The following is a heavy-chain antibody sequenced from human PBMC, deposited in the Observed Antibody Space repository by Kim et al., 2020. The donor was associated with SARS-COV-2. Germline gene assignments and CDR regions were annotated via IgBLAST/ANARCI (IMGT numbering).Heavy chain of an antibody. V-gene: IGHV3-15*01. CDR1: GFTFSNAW. CDR3: TTASPDYGDHYYYGM. CDR2: IKSKTDGGTT. Sequence: GGSLRLSCAASGFTFSNAWMSWVRQAPGKGLEWVARIKSKTDGGTTDYSAPVKVTITISRDESKHTLHLQMHSLKTADTAEYYCTTASPDYGDHYYYGM. J-gene: IGHJ6*01. D-gene: IGHD4-17*01.